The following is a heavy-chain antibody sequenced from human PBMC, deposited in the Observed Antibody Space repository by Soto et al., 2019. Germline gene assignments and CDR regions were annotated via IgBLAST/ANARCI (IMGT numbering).Heavy chain of an antibody. D-gene: IGHD2-8*02. V-gene: IGHV4-59*01. CDR3: ARNRPRYGWKIGSDYYMDV. Sequence: SETLSLTCTVSGGSISSYYWSWIRQPPGKGLEWIGYIYYSGSTNYNPSLKSRVTISVDTSKNQFSLKLSSVTAADTAVYYCARNRPRYGWKIGSDYYMDVWGKGTTVTVSS. J-gene: IGHJ6*03. CDR2: IYYSGST. CDR1: GGSISSYY.